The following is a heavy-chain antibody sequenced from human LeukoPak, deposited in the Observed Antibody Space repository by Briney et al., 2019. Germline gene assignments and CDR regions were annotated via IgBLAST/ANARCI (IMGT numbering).Heavy chain of an antibody. J-gene: IGHJ3*02. CDR2: ITGSAVST. CDR3: AKSRLSGINDAFDI. D-gene: IGHD3-3*01. Sequence: GRSLRLSCAASELTFITYGMTWVRQAPGKGLEWVSAITGSAVSTFYADSVKGRFTISRDNSKNTLYLQMNSLRAEDTAVYYCAKSRLSGINDAFDIWGQGTMVTVSS. V-gene: IGHV3-23*01. CDR1: ELTFITYG.